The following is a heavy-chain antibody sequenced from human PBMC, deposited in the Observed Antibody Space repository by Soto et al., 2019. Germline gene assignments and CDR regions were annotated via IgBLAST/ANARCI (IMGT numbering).Heavy chain of an antibody. Sequence: PSETLSLTCTVSGGSVRSSSYYWTWIRQPPGKGLEWIGYGYYSGRTNYNPSLKSRVTISVDTSKNQFSLKLSSVTAADTAVYYCARDPAYGSYFDYWGQGTLVTVS. V-gene: IGHV4-61*01. CDR1: GGSVRSSSYY. J-gene: IGHJ4*02. CDR2: GYYSGRT. D-gene: IGHD3-10*01. CDR3: ARDPAYGSYFDY.